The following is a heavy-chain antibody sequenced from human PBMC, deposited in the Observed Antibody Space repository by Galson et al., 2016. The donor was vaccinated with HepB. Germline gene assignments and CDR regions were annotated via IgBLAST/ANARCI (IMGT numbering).Heavy chain of an antibody. CDR2: ISYDGNKK. CDR1: GLTFNSRG. Sequence: SLRLSCAASGLTFNSRGLHWVRQAPGKGLEWAAAISYDGNKKHYANSVKGRFTISRDNSKNTLYLQMNSLRVEDTAVYYCARDGTVAPGYWGQGTLVTVSS. CDR3: ARDGTVAPGY. D-gene: IGHD6-19*01. V-gene: IGHV3-30-3*01. J-gene: IGHJ1*01.